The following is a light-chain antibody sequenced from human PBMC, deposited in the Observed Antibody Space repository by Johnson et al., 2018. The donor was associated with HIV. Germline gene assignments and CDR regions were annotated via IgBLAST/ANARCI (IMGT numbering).Light chain of an antibody. V-gene: IGLV1-51*02. Sequence: QSVLTQPPSVSAAPGQKVTISCSGSTSNIGNNYVSWYQQLPGAASKLLIYETIKRPSGIPDRFSGSKSVTSATLGITGLQTGNEADYYCGTWDSSLSTSVFGTGNKVTVL. CDR3: GTWDSSLSTSV. CDR1: TSNIGNNY. CDR2: ETI. J-gene: IGLJ1*01.